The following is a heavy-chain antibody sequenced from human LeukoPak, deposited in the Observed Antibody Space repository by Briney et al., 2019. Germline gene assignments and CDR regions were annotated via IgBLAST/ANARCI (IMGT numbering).Heavy chain of an antibody. CDR2: IASTGSST. Sequence: GGSLRLSCAASGFTFSNYVMSWVRQAPGKGLEWVSTIASTGSSTYFADSVMGRFTISRDNSKSTLYLQMNSLRAEDTAVYYCAKDRSTAGEYWGQGTLVTASS. J-gene: IGHJ4*02. V-gene: IGHV3-23*01. CDR1: GFTFSNYV. CDR3: AKDRSTAGEY. D-gene: IGHD6-13*01.